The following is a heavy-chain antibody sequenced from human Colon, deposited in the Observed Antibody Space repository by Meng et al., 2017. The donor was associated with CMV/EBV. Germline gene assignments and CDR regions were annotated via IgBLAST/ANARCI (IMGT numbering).Heavy chain of an antibody. CDR3: ALRGLAAGTFYH. J-gene: IGHJ1*01. CDR1: DDSMSSSG. Sequence: QVQLQESGPGLWKPSETLSLTCAVSDDSMSSSGWSWIRQPPGKGLEWIGYVCYNGITDYNPSLKSRVTISGDTSKNQFPLQVTFVTAADTAMYYCALRGLAAGTFYHWGQGTLVTVSS. D-gene: IGHD6-13*01. CDR2: VCYNGIT. V-gene: IGHV4-59*01.